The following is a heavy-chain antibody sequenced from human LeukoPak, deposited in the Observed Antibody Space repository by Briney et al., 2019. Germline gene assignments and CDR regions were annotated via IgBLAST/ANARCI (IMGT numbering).Heavy chain of an antibody. CDR3: ARVVDGDYEYYFDY. CDR2: INPTGGST. D-gene: IGHD4-17*01. V-gene: IGHV1-46*01. CDR1: GYTFPSYF. Sequence: ASVKVSCKASGYTFPSYFMHWVRQAPGQGLEWMGIINPTGGSTTYAQKFQGRVTMTRDTSTSTVYMELSSLRSEDTAVYYCARVVDGDYEYYFDYWGQGTLVTVSS. J-gene: IGHJ4*02.